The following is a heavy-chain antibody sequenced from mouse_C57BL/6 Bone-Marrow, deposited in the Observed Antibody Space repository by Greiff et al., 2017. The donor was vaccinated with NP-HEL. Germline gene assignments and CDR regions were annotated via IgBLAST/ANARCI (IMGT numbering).Heavy chain of an antibody. Sequence: VQLQQSGASVKISCKASGYAFSSYWMNWVKQRPGKGLEWIGQIYPGDGDTNYNGKFKGKATLTADKSSSTAYMQLSSLTSEDSAVYFCARNCAFDYWGQGTTLTVSS. V-gene: IGHV1-80*01. CDR1: GYAFSSYW. J-gene: IGHJ2*01. CDR3: ARNCAFDY. D-gene: IGHD4-1*01. CDR2: IYPGDGDT.